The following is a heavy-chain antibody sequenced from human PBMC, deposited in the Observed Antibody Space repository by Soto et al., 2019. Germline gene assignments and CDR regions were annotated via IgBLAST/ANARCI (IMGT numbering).Heavy chain of an antibody. J-gene: IGHJ5*02. D-gene: IGHD3-22*01. CDR2: ISSSGSTI. CDR1: GFTFSSYE. CDR3: ASLYYYDSSGYYSEYNWFDP. Sequence: PGGSLRLSCAASGFTFSSYEMNWVRQAPGKGLEWVSYISSSGSTIYYADSVKGRLTISRDNAKNSLYLQMNSLRAEDTAVYYCASLYYYDSSGYYSEYNWFDPWGQGTLVTVSS. V-gene: IGHV3-48*03.